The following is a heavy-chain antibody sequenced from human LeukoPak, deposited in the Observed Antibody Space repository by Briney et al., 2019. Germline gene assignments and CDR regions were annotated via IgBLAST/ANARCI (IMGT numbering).Heavy chain of an antibody. D-gene: IGHD5-18*01. Sequence: GGSLRLSCAASGFTVTTNYMSWVRQAPGTGLEWVSVIYSGGITYYADSAKGRFSISRHDSKNTVYLQMNSLRSEDTALYYCARVAPGYTYAYGAPYYFDNWGQGTLVTVSA. CDR2: IYSGGIT. J-gene: IGHJ4*02. CDR1: GFTVTTNY. V-gene: IGHV3-53*04. CDR3: ARVAPGYTYAYGAPYYFDN.